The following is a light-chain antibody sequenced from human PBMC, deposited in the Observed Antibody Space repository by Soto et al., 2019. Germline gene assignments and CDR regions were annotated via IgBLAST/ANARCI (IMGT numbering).Light chain of an antibody. CDR1: QSVSRN. J-gene: IGKJ4*01. CDR2: GAS. V-gene: IGKV3-20*01. CDR3: QQYGGSLT. Sequence: EIVMTQSPATLSVSPGERATLSCRASQSVSRNLAWYQQKPGQAPRLLIYGASSRATGIPDRFSGSGSGTDFTLTISRLEPEDFALYYCQQYGGSLTFGGGTKVDI.